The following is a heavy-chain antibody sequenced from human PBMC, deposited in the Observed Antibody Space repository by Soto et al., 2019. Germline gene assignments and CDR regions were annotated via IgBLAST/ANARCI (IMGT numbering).Heavy chain of an antibody. D-gene: IGHD3-10*01. CDR1: VFTFSSYS. CDR3: AKKVNSGSGSQYFDY. Sequence: GGSLRLSCVASVFTFSSYSMSWGRQAAGEGLGWVSGFRAGGDDGSTYYADSVKGRFTISRDNSKNTLFLHLKSLRADDTALSYCAKKVNSGSGSQYFDYFGQGTLVTVSS. CDR2: FRAGGDDGST. V-gene: IGHV3-23*01. J-gene: IGHJ4*02.